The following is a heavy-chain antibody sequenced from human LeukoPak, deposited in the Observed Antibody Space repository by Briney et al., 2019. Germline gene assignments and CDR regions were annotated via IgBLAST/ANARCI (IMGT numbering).Heavy chain of an antibody. J-gene: IGHJ3*02. CDR1: GGSFSGYY. CDR3: ARPHLRYYRLRANDAFDI. V-gene: IGHV4-39*01. D-gene: IGHD1-14*01. CDR2: IYYSGST. Sequence: PSETLSLTCAVYGGSFSGYYWGWIRQPPGKGLEWIGSIYYSGSTYYNPSLKSRVTISVDTSKNQFSLKLSSVTAADTAVYYCARPHLRYYRLRANDAFDIWGQGTMVTVSS.